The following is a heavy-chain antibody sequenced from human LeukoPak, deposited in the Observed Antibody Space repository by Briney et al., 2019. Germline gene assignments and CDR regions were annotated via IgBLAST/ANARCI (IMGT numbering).Heavy chain of an antibody. CDR1: GFAFDDFA. V-gene: IGHV3-49*04. Sequence: GQSLRLSCTTSGFAFDDFAMSWVRQPAGKGLEWVGFIRRRAYGGAAEYDASVKGRFIISRDDSKGIAYLQMNSLKTEDTAVYYCSRNGLVDFDYWGQGSRVIVSP. CDR3: SRNGLVDFDY. CDR2: IRRRAYGGAA. J-gene: IGHJ4*02.